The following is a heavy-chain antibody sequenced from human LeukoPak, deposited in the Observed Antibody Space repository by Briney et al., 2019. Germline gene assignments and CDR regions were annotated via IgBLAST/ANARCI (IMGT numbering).Heavy chain of an antibody. CDR2: IYYSGST. V-gene: IGHV4-39*01. Sequence: PSETLSLTCTVSGGSISSSSYYWGWIRQPPGKGLEWIGSIYYSGSTYYNPSLKSRVTISVDTSKNQFSLKLSSATAADTAVYYCARTDIVVVPAVKGRWFDPWGQGTLVTVSS. CDR1: GGSISSSSYY. J-gene: IGHJ5*02. CDR3: ARTDIVVVPAVKGRWFDP. D-gene: IGHD2-2*01.